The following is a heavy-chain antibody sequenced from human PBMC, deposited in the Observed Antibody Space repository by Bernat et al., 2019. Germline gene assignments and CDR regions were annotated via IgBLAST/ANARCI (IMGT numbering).Heavy chain of an antibody. V-gene: IGHV3-33*01. CDR2: IWYDGSNK. CDR3: ARALAPGYSSGWYPQYFQH. Sequence: QVQLVESGGGVVQPGRSLRLSCAASGFTFSTYGMHWVRQAPGKGLEWVAVIWYDGSNKYYADSVKGRFTISRDNSKNTLYLQMNSLRAKDTAVYYCARALAPGYSSGWYPQYFQHWGQGTLVTVSS. D-gene: IGHD6-19*01. J-gene: IGHJ1*01. CDR1: GFTFSTYG.